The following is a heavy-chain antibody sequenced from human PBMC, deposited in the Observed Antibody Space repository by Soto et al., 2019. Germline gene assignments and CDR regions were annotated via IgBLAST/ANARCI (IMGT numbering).Heavy chain of an antibody. Sequence: WGSLRLSCAASGFTFSSYAMHWVRQAPGKGLEWLAVISYDGREKYYADSAKGRFTISRDSSKNTAYLQMNSLRAEDTAVYYCAKRNPSYCGGDCYADASDIWGKGKMVTVSS. CDR3: AKRNPSYCGGDCYADASDI. J-gene: IGHJ3*02. CDR1: GFTFSSYA. CDR2: ISYDGREK. D-gene: IGHD2-21*02. V-gene: IGHV3-30*18.